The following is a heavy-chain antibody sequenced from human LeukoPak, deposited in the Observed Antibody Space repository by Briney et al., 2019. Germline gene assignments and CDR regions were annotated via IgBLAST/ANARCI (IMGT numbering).Heavy chain of an antibody. CDR2: IYPGDSDT. V-gene: IGHV5-51*01. CDR1: GYSFTSYW. J-gene: IGHJ4*02. D-gene: IGHD5-24*01. Sequence: GESLKISCKGSGYSFTSYWIGWVRQMPGKGLEWMGIIYPGDSDTRYSPSFQGQVTISADKSISTAYLQWSSLKASDTAMYYCARLGGGMATISSQDYWGQGTLVTVSS. CDR3: ARLGGGMATISSQDY.